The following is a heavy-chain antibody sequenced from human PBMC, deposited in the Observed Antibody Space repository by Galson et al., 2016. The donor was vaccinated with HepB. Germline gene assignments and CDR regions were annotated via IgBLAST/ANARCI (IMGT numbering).Heavy chain of an antibody. J-gene: IGHJ4*02. CDR2: TYHTSNWYS. V-gene: IGHV6-1*01. Sequence: CAISGDSVSSKSAAWNWIRHSPSRGLEWLGRTYHTSNWYSDYAVSVKSRITINPDTSKNQFSLQLSSVTPEDTVVYYCARGHLVVPFSFYFDYWGQGSLVTVSS. CDR3: ARGHLVVPFSFYFDY. CDR1: GDSVSSKSAA. D-gene: IGHD2-15*01.